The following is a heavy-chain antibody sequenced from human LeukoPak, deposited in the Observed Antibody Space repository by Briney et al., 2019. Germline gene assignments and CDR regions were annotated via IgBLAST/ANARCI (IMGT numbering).Heavy chain of an antibody. D-gene: IGHD3-22*01. Sequence: SETLSLTCTVSGGSISSGSYYWSWIRQPAGKGLEWIGRIYTSGSTNYNPSLKSRVTMSFDASNNQFSLRLSSVTAADTAVYYCARVTTGGYYNCWGQGTLVTVSS. V-gene: IGHV4-61*02. CDR1: GGSISSGSYY. CDR3: ARVTTGGYYNC. J-gene: IGHJ4*02. CDR2: IYTSGST.